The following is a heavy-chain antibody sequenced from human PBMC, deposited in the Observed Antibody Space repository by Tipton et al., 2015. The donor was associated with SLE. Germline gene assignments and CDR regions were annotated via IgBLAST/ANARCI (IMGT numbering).Heavy chain of an antibody. J-gene: IGHJ4*02. CDR1: GGSFSGYY. CDR2: INHSGST. CDR3: ARGGIGGYDSFDY. D-gene: IGHD5-12*01. V-gene: IGHV4-34*01. Sequence: TLSLTCDVYGGSFSGYYWSWIRQPPGKGLEWIGEINHSGSTHYNPSLKSRVTISLDTSKNQFSLKLSSVTAADTAVYYCARGGIGGYDSFDYWGQGTLVTVSS.